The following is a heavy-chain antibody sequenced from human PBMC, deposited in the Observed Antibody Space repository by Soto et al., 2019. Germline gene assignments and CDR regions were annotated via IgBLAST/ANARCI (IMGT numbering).Heavy chain of an antibody. Sequence: QVQLQESGPGLVKPSQTLSLTCTVSGGSISSGGYYWSWIRQHPGKGLEWIGYIYYSGSTYYNPSLKSRVTISVDTSKNQFSLKLSSVTAADTAVYYCARSPTHRHYYYGSGSPDYWGQGTLVTVSS. CDR3: ARSPTHRHYYYGSGSPDY. V-gene: IGHV4-31*03. J-gene: IGHJ4*02. D-gene: IGHD3-10*01. CDR2: IYYSGST. CDR1: GGSISSGGYY.